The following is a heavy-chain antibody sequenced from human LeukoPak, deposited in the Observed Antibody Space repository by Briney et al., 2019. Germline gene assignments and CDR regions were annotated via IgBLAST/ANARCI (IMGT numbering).Heavy chain of an antibody. CDR2: IWYDGSNK. J-gene: IGHJ4*02. CDR3: ARDRHCSGGSCTYFDY. D-gene: IGHD2-15*01. CDR1: GFTFSSYG. V-gene: IGHV3-33*01. Sequence: GGSLRLSCAASGFTFSSYGMHWVRQAPGKGLEWVAYIWYDGSNKYYADSVKGRFTISRDNSKNTLYLQMNSLRAEDTAVYYCARDRHCSGGSCTYFDYWGQGTLVTVSS.